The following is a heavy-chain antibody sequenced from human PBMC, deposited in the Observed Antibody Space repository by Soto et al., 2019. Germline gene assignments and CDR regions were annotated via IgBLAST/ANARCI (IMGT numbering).Heavy chain of an antibody. D-gene: IGHD6-19*01. V-gene: IGHV3-33*01. J-gene: IGHJ4*02. CDR2: IWYDGSNK. Sequence: GGSLRLSCAASGFTFSSYGMHWVRQAPGKGLEWVAVIWYDGSNKYCADSVKGRFTISRDNSKNTLYLQMNSLRAEDTAVYYCARVGVAGIVDYWGKGTLVTVSS. CDR3: ARVGVAGIVDY. CDR1: GFTFSSYG.